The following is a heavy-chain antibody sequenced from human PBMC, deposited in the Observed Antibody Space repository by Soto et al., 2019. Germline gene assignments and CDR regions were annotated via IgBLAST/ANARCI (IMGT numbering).Heavy chain of an antibody. CDR1: GGTFSSYA. D-gene: IGHD3-22*01. CDR3: AREGRYYDSSGYYYEAFDI. CDR2: IIPIFGTA. Sequence: AVKVSCKASGGTFSSYAISWVRQAPGQGLEWMGGIIPIFGTANYAQKFQGRVTITADESTSTAYMELSSLRSEDTAVYYCAREGRYYDSSGYYYEAFDIWGQGTMVTVSS. V-gene: IGHV1-69*13. J-gene: IGHJ3*02.